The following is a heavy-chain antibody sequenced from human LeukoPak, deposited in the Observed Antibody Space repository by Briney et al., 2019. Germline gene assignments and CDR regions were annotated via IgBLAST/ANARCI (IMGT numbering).Heavy chain of an antibody. Sequence: GSLRLSCAASGFTVSSNYMSWVRQAPGKGLEWVSVIYSGGSTYYADSVKGRFTISGDNSKNTLYLQMNSLRAEDTAVYYCARVATGWGVDYYDYWGQGTLATVSS. D-gene: IGHD3-9*01. CDR2: IYSGGST. J-gene: IGHJ4*02. CDR3: ARVATGWGVDYYDY. V-gene: IGHV3-53*01. CDR1: GFTVSSNY.